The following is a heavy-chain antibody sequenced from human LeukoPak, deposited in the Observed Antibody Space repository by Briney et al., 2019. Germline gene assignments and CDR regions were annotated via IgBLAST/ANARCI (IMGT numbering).Heavy chain of an antibody. CDR2: ISYDGSNK. V-gene: IGHV3-30*04. CDR1: GFTFSSYA. J-gene: IGHJ6*03. CDR3: ARERGNGYSYRYDYYMDV. Sequence: GGSLRLSCAASGFTFSSYAMHWVRQAPGKGLEWVAVISYDGSNKYYADSVKGRFTISRDNSKNTLYLQMNSLRAEDTAVYYCARERGNGYSYRYDYYMDVWGKGNTVTVSS. D-gene: IGHD5-18*01.